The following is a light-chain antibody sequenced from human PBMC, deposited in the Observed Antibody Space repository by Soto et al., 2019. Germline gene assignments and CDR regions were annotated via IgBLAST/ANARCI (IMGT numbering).Light chain of an antibody. CDR1: SSDVGGYNY. CDR2: EVS. CDR3: SSYTSSSTTV. Sequence: QSALTQPASVSGSPGQSITISRTGTSSDVGGYNYVSWYQQHPGKAPKLMIYEVSNRPSGVSNRFSGSKSGNTASLTISGLQAEDEADYYCSSYTSSSTTVFGTGTKVTVL. V-gene: IGLV2-14*01. J-gene: IGLJ1*01.